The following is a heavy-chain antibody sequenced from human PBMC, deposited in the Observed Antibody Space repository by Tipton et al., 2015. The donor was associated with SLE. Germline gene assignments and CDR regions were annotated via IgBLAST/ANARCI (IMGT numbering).Heavy chain of an antibody. V-gene: IGHV4-38-2*02. CDR3: ARAPPYSNYVFDL. CDR1: GYSISRGYN. CDR2: VYYTGTT. J-gene: IGHJ2*01. Sequence: TLSLTCSVSGYSISRGYNWGWVRQSPEKGLEWIGSVYYTGTTQYNPSLKSRVTMSVDTSKNQFSLKLSSVTAADTAVYYCARAPPYSNYVFDLWGRGTLVTVSS. D-gene: IGHD4-11*01.